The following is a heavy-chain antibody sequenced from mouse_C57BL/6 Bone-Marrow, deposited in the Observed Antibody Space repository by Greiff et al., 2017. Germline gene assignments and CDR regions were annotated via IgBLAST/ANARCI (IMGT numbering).Heavy chain of an antibody. V-gene: IGHV1-69*01. Sequence: QVQLQQPGAELVMPGASVKLSCKASGYTFTSYWMHWVKQRPDQGLEWIGEIDPSDSYTNYNQKFKGKSTLTVDKSSSTAYMQLSSLTSGDSAVYYCARDSSGLAWFAYWGQGTLVTVSA. CDR1: GYTFTSYW. D-gene: IGHD3-2*02. J-gene: IGHJ3*01. CDR2: IDPSDSYT. CDR3: ARDSSGLAWFAY.